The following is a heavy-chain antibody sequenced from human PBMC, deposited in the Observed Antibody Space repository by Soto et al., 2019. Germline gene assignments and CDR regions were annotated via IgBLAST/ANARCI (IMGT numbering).Heavy chain of an antibody. CDR2: IYHSGST. CDR3: ARDPTRPRVVGFDP. J-gene: IGHJ5*02. D-gene: IGHD2-15*01. Sequence: TLSLTCAVSGGSISSSKWRSWVRQPPGKGLEGTGEIYHSGSTTYNPSLKSRVTISVDKSENPFSLKLSSVTAADTAVYYCARDPTRPRVVGFDPWGQGTLVTVSS. CDR1: GGSISSSKW. V-gene: IGHV4-4*02.